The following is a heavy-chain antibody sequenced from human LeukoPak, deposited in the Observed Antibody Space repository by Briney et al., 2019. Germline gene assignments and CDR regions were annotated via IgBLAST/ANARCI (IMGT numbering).Heavy chain of an antibody. CDR1: GYTFTSYY. CDR3: ARDAIWDDYGDYGLLDY. Sequence: SVKVSCKASGYTFTSYYMHWVRQAPGQGLEWMGGIIPIFGTANYAQKFQGRVTITADESTSTAYMELSSLRSEDTAVYYCARDAIWDDYGDYGLLDYWGQGTLVTVSS. CDR2: IIPIFGTA. V-gene: IGHV1-69*13. J-gene: IGHJ4*02. D-gene: IGHD4-17*01.